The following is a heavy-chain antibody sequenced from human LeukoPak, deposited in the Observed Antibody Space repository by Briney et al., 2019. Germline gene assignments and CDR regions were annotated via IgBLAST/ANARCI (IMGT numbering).Heavy chain of an antibody. V-gene: IGHV4-31*03. Sequence: SETLSLTCTVSGGSISSGGYYWSWIRQPPGKGLEWIGYIYYSGSTYYNPSLKSRVTISVDTSKNQFSLKLSSVTAADTAVYYCAREGGSYADDAFDIWGQGTMVTVSS. J-gene: IGHJ3*02. CDR3: AREGGSYADDAFDI. CDR1: GGSISSGGYY. D-gene: IGHD1-26*01. CDR2: IYYSGST.